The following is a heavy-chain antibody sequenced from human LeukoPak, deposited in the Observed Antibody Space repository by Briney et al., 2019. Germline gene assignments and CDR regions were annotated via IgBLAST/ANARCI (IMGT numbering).Heavy chain of an antibody. CDR2: ISSSGSTI. V-gene: IGHV3-11*01. CDR3: AKDRASHDAFDM. J-gene: IGHJ3*02. Sequence: GGSLRLSCAASGFTFSDYYMSWIRQAPGKGLEWVSYISSSGSTIYYADSVKGRFTISRDNAKNSLYLQMNSLRAEDTAVYYCAKDRASHDAFDMWGQGTMVTVSS. CDR1: GFTFSDYY.